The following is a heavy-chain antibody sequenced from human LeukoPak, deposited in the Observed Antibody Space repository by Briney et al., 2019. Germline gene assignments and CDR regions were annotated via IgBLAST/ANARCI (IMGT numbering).Heavy chain of an antibody. J-gene: IGHJ4*02. CDR1: GYTFTGYY. CDR2: INPNSGGT. V-gene: IGHV1-2*02. D-gene: IGHD5-12*01. Sequence: GASVKVSCKASGYTFTGYYVHWVRQAPGQGLEWMGWINPNSGGTNYAQKFQGRVTMTRDTSIGTAYMELSRLRSDDTAVYYCARDLGNLRLSDYWGQGTLVTVSS. CDR3: ARDLGNLRLSDY.